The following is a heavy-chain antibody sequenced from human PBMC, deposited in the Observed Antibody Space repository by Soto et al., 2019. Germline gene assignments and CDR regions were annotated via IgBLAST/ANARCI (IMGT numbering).Heavy chain of an antibody. J-gene: IGHJ4*02. CDR1: GFTFSSYS. V-gene: IGHV3-21*01. CDR3: ARDPNSGSHYFDY. D-gene: IGHD1-26*01. Sequence: GGSLRLSCAASGFTFSSYSMNWVRQAPGKGLEWVSSISSSSSYIYYADSVKGRFTISRDNAKNSLYLQTNSLRAEDTAVYYCARDPNSGSHYFDYWGQGTLVTVSS. CDR2: ISSSSSYI.